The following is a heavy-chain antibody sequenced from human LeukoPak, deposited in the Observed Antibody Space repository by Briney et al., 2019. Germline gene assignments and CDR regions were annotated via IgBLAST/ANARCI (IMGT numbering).Heavy chain of an antibody. J-gene: IGHJ4*02. D-gene: IGHD3-10*01. CDR1: SGSIGCTSYY. CDR2: IIYSGDT. V-gene: IGHV4-39*02. Sequence: SETLSLTCTASSGSIGCTSYYWGWIRQPPGRGLEWIGGIIYSGDTYYNASLKSRVTISVDTSKKHFSLKLTSVTSADTAVYYCARRTSGGGLFDYWGQGTLVTVSS. CDR3: ARRTSGGGLFDY.